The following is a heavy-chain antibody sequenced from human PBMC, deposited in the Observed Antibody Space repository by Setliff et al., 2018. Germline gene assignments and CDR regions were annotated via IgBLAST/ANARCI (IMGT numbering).Heavy chain of an antibody. J-gene: IGHJ4*02. V-gene: IGHV4-4*02. D-gene: IGHD4-17*01. Sequence: PSETLSLTCAVSGGSISSSNWWSWVRQPPGKGLEWIGEIYHSGSTTYNPSLKSRVTISVDKSKNQFSLKRSSVTAADTAVYYCARDWRDYGATGYWGQGTLVTVSS. CDR2: IYHSGST. CDR1: GGSISSSNW. CDR3: ARDWRDYGATGY.